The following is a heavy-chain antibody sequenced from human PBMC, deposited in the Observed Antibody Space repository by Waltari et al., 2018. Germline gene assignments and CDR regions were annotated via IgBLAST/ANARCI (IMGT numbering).Heavy chain of an antibody. CDR2: ISGSGGST. J-gene: IGHJ6*03. V-gene: IGHV3-23*04. D-gene: IGHD5-12*01. CDR3: AKRGYSGYDYSRYYYYMDV. Sequence: EVQLVESGGGLVQPGGSLRLSCAASGFTFSSYAMSWVRQAPGKGLEWVSAISGSGGSTYYADSVKGRFTISRDNSKNTLYLQMNSLRAEDTAVYYCAKRGYSGYDYSRYYYYMDVWGKGTTVTVSS. CDR1: GFTFSSYA.